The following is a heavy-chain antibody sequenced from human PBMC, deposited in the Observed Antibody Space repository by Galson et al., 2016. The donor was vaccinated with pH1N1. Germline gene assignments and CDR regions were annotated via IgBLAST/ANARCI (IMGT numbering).Heavy chain of an antibody. CDR2: IYRSGST. CDR3: ATYRGSVVDAFEI. CDR1: GYSISSGYY. J-gene: IGHJ3*02. Sequence: ETLSLTCAVTGYSISSGYYWGWIRQPPGKGLVWIGSIYRSGSTYYNPSLKSRVTISADTSKNQVSLKLRSVTAADTAVYYCATYRGSVVDAFEIWGQGTMVTVSS. D-gene: IGHD4-23*01. V-gene: IGHV4-38-2*01.